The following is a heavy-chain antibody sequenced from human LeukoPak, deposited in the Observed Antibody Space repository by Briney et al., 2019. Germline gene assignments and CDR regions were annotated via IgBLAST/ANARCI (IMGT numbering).Heavy chain of an antibody. CDR1: GFTFSSYS. CDR2: ISSSSSYI. Sequence: GGSLRLSCAASGFTFSSYSMNWVRQAPGKGLGWVSSISSSSSYIYYADSVKGRFTISRDNAKNSLYLQMNSLRAEDTAVYYCARDPTPRYCSGGSCYTHYGMDVWGQGTTVTVSS. CDR3: ARDPTPRYCSGGSCYTHYGMDV. D-gene: IGHD2-15*01. V-gene: IGHV3-21*01. J-gene: IGHJ6*02.